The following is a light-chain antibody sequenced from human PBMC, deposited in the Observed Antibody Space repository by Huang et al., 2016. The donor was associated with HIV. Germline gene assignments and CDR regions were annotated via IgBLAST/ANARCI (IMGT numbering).Light chain of an antibody. CDR3: QQRKYWPPIT. Sequence: ETVLTQSPATLSLSPGERATLSCRASQSVNSYLAWYQQKPGQTPRLLIYDPSNRATGIPASFSGSGSGTDFTLTISSLEPEDFAVYYCQQRKYWPPITFGQGTRLEIK. CDR1: QSVNSY. J-gene: IGKJ5*01. V-gene: IGKV3-11*01. CDR2: DPS.